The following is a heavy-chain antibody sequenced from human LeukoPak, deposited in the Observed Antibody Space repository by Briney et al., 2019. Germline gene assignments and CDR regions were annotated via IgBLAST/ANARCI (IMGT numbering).Heavy chain of an antibody. J-gene: IGHJ4*02. Sequence: GGSLRLSCAASGFAFSSYNMNWVRQAPGKGLEWISYIGSSGSPTHYADSVGGRFTISRDNSKSTLYLQMNSLRAEDTAVYYCAKDIQQLRYFDWLLIFSYWGQGTLVTVSS. CDR2: IGSSGSPT. D-gene: IGHD3-9*01. V-gene: IGHV3-48*01. CDR1: GFAFSSYN. CDR3: AKDIQQLRYFDWLLIFSY.